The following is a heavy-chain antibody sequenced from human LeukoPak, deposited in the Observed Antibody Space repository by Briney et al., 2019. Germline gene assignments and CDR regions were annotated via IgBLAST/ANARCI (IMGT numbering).Heavy chain of an antibody. CDR1: GFTFSGYS. J-gene: IGHJ5*02. CDR3: ARVYGSGRYMPFDP. D-gene: IGHD3-10*01. CDR2: ISSSSITI. V-gene: IGHV3-48*01. Sequence: PGGSLRLSCAASGFTFSGYSMNWVRQAPGKGLEWVSYISSSSITIYYADSVKGRFTISRDNVKNSLELQMNSLRAEDTAMYFCARVYGSGRYMPFDPWGQGTLVTVSS.